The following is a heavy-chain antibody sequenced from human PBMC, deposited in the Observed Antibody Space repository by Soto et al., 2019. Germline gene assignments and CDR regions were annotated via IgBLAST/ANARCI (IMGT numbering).Heavy chain of an antibody. V-gene: IGHV4-4*07. CDR2: IYTSGST. J-gene: IGHJ5*02. D-gene: IGHD6-13*01. Sequence: PSATLSLTCTVSGGSISSYYWSWIRQPAGKGLEWIGRIYTSGSTNYNPSLKSRVTMSVDTSKNQFSLKLSSVTAADTAVYYCARDRAAAGSNNWFDPWGQGTLVTVSS. CDR1: GGSISSYY. CDR3: ARDRAAAGSNNWFDP.